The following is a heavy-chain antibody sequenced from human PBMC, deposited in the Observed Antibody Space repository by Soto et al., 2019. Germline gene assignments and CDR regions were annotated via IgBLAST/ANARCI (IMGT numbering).Heavy chain of an antibody. Sequence: QVPLVQSGAEVKKPGASVTVSCEASGYTFTSYGISWVRQAPGQGLEWMGWTSVYNGNTNYAQKLQGRVTMTTDTSTNTAYMDLRSLRSDDTAVYYCARRGPYSSSPLSNAFDIWGQGTMVTVSS. D-gene: IGHD6-6*01. CDR1: GYTFTSYG. V-gene: IGHV1-18*01. CDR2: TSVYNGNT. J-gene: IGHJ3*02. CDR3: ARRGPYSSSPLSNAFDI.